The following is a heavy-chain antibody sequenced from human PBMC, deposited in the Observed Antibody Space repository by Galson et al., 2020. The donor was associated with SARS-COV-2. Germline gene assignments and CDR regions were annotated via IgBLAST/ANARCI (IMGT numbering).Heavy chain of an antibody. V-gene: IGHV3-21*01. CDR3: ARDSSYYDILTGYYSVPIFRY. CDR1: GFTFSSYS. Sequence: GGSLRLSCAASGFTFSSYSINWVRQAPGKGLEWVSSISSSSSYIYYADSVKGRFTISRDNAKNSLYLQMNILRAEDTAVYYCARDSSYYDILTGYYSVPIFRYWGQGTLVTVSS. CDR2: ISSSSSYI. D-gene: IGHD3-9*01. J-gene: IGHJ4*02.